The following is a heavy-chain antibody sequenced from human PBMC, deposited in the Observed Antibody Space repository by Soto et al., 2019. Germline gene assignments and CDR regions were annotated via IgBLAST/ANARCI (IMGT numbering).Heavy chain of an antibody. Sequence: PSETLSLTCTVSGGSISSSSYYWGWIRQPPGKGLEWIGSIYYSGSTYYNPSLKSRVTISVDTSKNQFSLKLSSVNAADTAVYYCARHGGWGREDAFDIWGKGTMVTVSS. CDR2: IYYSGST. J-gene: IGHJ3*02. V-gene: IGHV4-39*01. D-gene: IGHD3-16*01. CDR3: ARHGGWGREDAFDI. CDR1: GGSISSSSYY.